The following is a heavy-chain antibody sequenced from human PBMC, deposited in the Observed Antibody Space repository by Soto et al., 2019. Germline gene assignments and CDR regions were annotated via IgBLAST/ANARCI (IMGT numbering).Heavy chain of an antibody. J-gene: IGHJ4*02. D-gene: IGHD3-10*01. CDR1: GFTFSSYS. V-gene: IGHV3-7*01. Sequence: PGGSLRLSCAASGFTFSSYSMSWVRQAPGKGLEWVANIKQDGSSKDYVDSVKGRFTISRDNAKNSLYLRMDSLRVEDTAVYYCANFSRSTSGYWGRGTLVTVSS. CDR3: ANFSRSTSGY. CDR2: IKQDGSSK.